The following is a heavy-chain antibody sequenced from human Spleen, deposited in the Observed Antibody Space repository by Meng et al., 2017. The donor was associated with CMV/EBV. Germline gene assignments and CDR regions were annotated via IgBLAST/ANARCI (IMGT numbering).Heavy chain of an antibody. CDR2: ISPNGIST. CDR3: AKDPLRDHEGDFWTGSHYFDF. CDR1: GFTFGDFS. V-gene: IGHV3-23*01. J-gene: IGHJ4*02. D-gene: IGHD3/OR15-3a*01. Sequence: GESLKISCAASGFTFGDFSMSWVRQVPGKGLEWISAISPNGISTYYAGSVEGRFTISRDNSKNTLYLQMNNLRAEDTATYYCAKDPLRDHEGDFWTGSHYFDFWGQGTLVTSPQ.